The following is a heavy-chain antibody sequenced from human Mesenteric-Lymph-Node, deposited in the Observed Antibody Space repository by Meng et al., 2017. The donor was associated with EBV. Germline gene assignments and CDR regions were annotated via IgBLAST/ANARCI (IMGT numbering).Heavy chain of an antibody. CDR2: IFTSGNI. J-gene: IGHJ4*02. V-gene: IGHV3-21*01. CDR1: GFPFSSYS. D-gene: IGHD3-16*01. CDR3: TRALGDSTAY. Sequence: EVQLVESGGGRGKPGGSLRLSCAASGFPFSSYSMNWVRQAPGKGLEWVSSIFTSGNIYYADSVKGRFTISRDNAKNSLYLLMNNLRVEDTAVYYCTRALGDSTAYWGQGTLVTVSS.